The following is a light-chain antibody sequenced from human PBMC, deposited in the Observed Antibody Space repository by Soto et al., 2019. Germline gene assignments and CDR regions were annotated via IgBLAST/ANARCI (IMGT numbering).Light chain of an antibody. CDR3: CSYAGSYTWV. CDR1: SSDVGGYNY. CDR2: SVN. Sequence: QSVLTQPRSVSGSPGQSVTISCTGTSSDVGGYNYVSWYQQHPDKAPKVMVFSVNKRPSGVSGRFSGSKSGNTASLTISGLQPEDEADYYCCSYAGSYTWVFGGGTKLTVL. J-gene: IGLJ3*02. V-gene: IGLV2-11*01.